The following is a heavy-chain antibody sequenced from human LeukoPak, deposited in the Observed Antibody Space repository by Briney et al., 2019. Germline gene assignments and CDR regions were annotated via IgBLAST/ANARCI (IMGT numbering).Heavy chain of an antibody. J-gene: IGHJ5*02. V-gene: IGHV3-23*01. CDR3: AKQEGWDLGNYYADH. Sequence: GGSLRLSCTASGFTCKDYATSWVRQAPGKGLEWISTIFGDGGGDYYADSVRGRFTMSRDNSKNTLYLQMNSLRGDDTAVYYCAKQEGWDLGNYYADHWGRGTLVTVSS. CDR2: IFGDGGGD. CDR1: GFTCKDYA. D-gene: IGHD1-26*01.